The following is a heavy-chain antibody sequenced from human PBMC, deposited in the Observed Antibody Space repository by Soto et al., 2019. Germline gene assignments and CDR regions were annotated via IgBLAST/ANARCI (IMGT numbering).Heavy chain of an antibody. CDR2: TIPMLGMA. CDR1: GDTFSRYT. CDR3: ATNYGSGSAPLDH. V-gene: IGHV1-69*02. Sequence: QVQLVQSGAEVKKPGSSVKVSCTASGDTFSRYTISWVRQAPGQGAEWMGRTIPMLGMANYALKFQGRVGITADKATSTVYMVLSNLGSEDTAVYSCATNYGSGSAPLDHWGQGTLVTVAS. J-gene: IGHJ4*02. D-gene: IGHD3-10*01.